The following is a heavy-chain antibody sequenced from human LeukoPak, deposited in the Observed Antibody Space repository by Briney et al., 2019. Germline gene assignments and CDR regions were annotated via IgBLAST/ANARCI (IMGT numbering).Heavy chain of an antibody. Sequence: SETLSLTCTVSGGSTSSYYWSWIRQPAGKGLEWIGRIYTSGSTNYNPSLKSRVTMSVDTSKNQFSLKLSSVTAADTAVYYCARDSPISYYYYYMDVWGKGTTVTISS. CDR3: ARDSPISYYYYYMDV. J-gene: IGHJ6*03. CDR2: IYTSGST. V-gene: IGHV4-4*07. CDR1: GGSTSSYY.